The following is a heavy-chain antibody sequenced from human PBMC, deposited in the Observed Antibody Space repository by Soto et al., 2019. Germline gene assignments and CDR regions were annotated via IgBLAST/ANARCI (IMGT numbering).Heavy chain of an antibody. CDR1: GGSISSGGYY. CDR2: IYYSGST. J-gene: IGHJ5*02. V-gene: IGHV4-31*03. Sequence: PSETLSLTCTVSGGSISSGGYYWSWIRQHPGKGLEWIGYIYYSGSTYYNPSLKSRVTISVDTSKNQFSLKLSSVTAADTAVYYCARFGYYDFWSGYYAPDWFDPWGQGTLVTVSS. D-gene: IGHD3-3*01. CDR3: ARFGYYDFWSGYYAPDWFDP.